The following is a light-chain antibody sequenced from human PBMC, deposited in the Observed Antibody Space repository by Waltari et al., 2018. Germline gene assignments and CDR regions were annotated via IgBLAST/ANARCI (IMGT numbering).Light chain of an antibody. J-gene: IGLJ2*01. CDR2: DVT. CDR1: SSDVGGYNL. V-gene: IGLV2-23*02. CDR3: CSFACSTSVI. Sequence: QSALTQPASVSGSPGQSITISCTGTSSDVGGYNLVSWYQQHPADDTNLRIYDVTKRPSGVLNRFFASKSGNKASLTISGLQAEDEADYYCCSFACSTSVIFGGGTRLTVL.